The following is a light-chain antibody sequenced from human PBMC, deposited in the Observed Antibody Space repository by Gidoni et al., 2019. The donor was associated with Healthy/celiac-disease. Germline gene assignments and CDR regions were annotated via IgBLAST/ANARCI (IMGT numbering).Light chain of an antibody. CDR1: QSVSSY. CDR3: QQRSNWPTRIT. V-gene: IGKV3-11*01. CDR2: DAS. J-gene: IGKJ4*01. Sequence: EIVFTQSPATLPLSPGERATLSCRASQSVSSYLAWYQQKPGQAPRLLIYDASNRDTGIPARFSGSGSGTEVTLTISSLEPEDFAVYYCQQRSNWPTRITFGGXTKVEIK.